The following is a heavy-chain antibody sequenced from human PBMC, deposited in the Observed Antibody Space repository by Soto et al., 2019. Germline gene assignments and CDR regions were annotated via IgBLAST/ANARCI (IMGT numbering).Heavy chain of an antibody. CDR3: ARERGSVAARPLGGRIDY. Sequence: GGSLRLSCAASGFTFSSYAMHWVRQAPGKGLEWVAVISYDGSNKYYADSVKGRFTISRDNSKNTLYLQMNSLRAEDTAVYYCARERGSVAARPLGGRIDYWGQGTLVTVSS. CDR1: GFTFSSYA. D-gene: IGHD6-6*01. J-gene: IGHJ4*02. V-gene: IGHV3-30-3*01. CDR2: ISYDGSNK.